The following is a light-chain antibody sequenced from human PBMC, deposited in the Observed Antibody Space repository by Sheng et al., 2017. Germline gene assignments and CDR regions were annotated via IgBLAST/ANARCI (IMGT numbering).Light chain of an antibody. CDR2: KAS. CDR1: QTISSR. Sequence: DIQMTQSPSTLSASVGDRVTITCRASQTISSRLAWYQQKPGKAPKLLIYKASSLESGVPSRFSGSGSGTEFTLTINSLQPDDFATYYCQQYYSYPYTFGQGTKLEIK. CDR3: QQYYSYPYT. V-gene: IGKV1-5*03. J-gene: IGKJ2*01.